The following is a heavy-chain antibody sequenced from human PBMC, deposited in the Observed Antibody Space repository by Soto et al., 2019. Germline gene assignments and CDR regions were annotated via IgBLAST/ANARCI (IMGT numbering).Heavy chain of an antibody. CDR2: ITSFNAIT. CDR3: ASDEGADDCFAGDF. D-gene: IGHD2-21*02. J-gene: IGHJ4*02. Sequence: QVQLVQSGAEVKKPGSSLKFSCKASGGPFSSYTFSWVRQAPGQGLEWMARITSFNAITDYAQKFQGRVTITADKSTSTTFMELRSLRSEDTALYYCASDEGADDCFAGDFWGQGTLVIVSS. V-gene: IGHV1-69*02. CDR1: GGPFSSYT.